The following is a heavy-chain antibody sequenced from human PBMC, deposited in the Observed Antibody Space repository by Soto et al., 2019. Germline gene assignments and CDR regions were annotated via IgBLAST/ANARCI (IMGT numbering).Heavy chain of an antibody. CDR2: VNPLLGTA. CDR3: ARLPLDS. CDR1: GGSLSNIT. V-gene: IGHV1-69*08. J-gene: IGHJ4*02. Sequence: QVQLVQSGAEVKKPGSSVRVSCKISGGSLSNITVSWVRQAPGLGLEWMGRVNPLLGTANYAQKFQGRVTLSADRSTNTADMDMTSLTSDDTAMYYCARLPLDSWGQGTLVTVSS.